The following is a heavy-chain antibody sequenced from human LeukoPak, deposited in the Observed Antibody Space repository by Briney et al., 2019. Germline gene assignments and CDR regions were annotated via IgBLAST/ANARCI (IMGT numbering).Heavy chain of an antibody. Sequence: PGGSLRLSCAASGFTFSSYWMSWVRQAPGKGLGWVANIKQDGSEKYYVDSVKGRFTISRDNAKNSLYLQMNSLRAEDTAVYYCVRDHYPRIAGGYYWGQGTLVTVSS. D-gene: IGHD6-13*01. CDR2: IKQDGSEK. CDR1: GFTFSSYW. CDR3: VRDHYPRIAGGYY. J-gene: IGHJ4*02. V-gene: IGHV3-7*01.